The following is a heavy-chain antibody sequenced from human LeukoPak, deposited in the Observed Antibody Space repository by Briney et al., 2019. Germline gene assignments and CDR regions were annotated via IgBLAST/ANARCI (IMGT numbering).Heavy chain of an antibody. CDR1: GGSMTPYH. CDR3: ARGPLRSSFDS. J-gene: IGHJ4*02. D-gene: IGHD6-13*01. CDR2: LHISGNK. Sequence: SETLSLTCTVSGGSMTPYHWTWIRQPAGKGLEWIGRLHISGNKNYNPSLKGRVTISLDTSKNHLSLEMTSVAAADAAVYFCARGPLRSSFDSWGRGILVTVSS. V-gene: IGHV4-4*07.